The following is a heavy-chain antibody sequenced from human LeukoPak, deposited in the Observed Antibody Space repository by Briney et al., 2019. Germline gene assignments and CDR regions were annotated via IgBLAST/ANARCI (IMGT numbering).Heavy chain of an antibody. J-gene: IGHJ5*02. Sequence: PSETLSLTCAVYGGSFSGYYWSWIRQPPGKGLEWIGEINHSGSTNYNPSLKSRVTISVDTSKNQFSLKLSSVTAADTAVYYCVRRFGELYKRPFDPWGQGTLVTVSS. CDR1: GGSFSGYY. CDR2: INHSGST. V-gene: IGHV4-34*01. CDR3: VRRFGELYKRPFDP. D-gene: IGHD3-10*01.